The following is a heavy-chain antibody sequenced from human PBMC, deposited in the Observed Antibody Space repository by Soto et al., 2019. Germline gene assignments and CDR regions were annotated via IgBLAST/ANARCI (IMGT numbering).Heavy chain of an antibody. V-gene: IGHV1-18*01. Sequence: QVQLVQSGAEVKKPGASVKVSCRASGYTFTSYGISWVRQAPGQGLEWMGWISAYNGNTNDAQKIQGRVTMTTDTATSTAYMELRSLRSDDTAVYYCARDGVVVVAAMEYYYYYYMDVWGKGTTVTVSS. CDR3: ARDGVVVVAAMEYYYYYYMDV. CDR2: ISAYNGNT. J-gene: IGHJ6*03. D-gene: IGHD2-15*01. CDR1: GYTFTSYG.